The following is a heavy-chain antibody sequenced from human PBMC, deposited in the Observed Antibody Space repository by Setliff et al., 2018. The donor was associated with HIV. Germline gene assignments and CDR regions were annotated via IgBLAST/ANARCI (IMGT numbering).Heavy chain of an antibody. V-gene: IGHV3-23*01. Sequence: PGGSLRLSCAASGFTFSSFAMSWVRQAPGKGLEWVSGISGSGGSTYYADSVKGRFTISRDNSKNTLYLQMNSLRAEDTAVYFCTTGEDTVLMVSDYWGQGTLVTVSS. D-gene: IGHD2-8*01. CDR1: GFTFSSFA. CDR2: ISGSGGST. J-gene: IGHJ4*02. CDR3: TTGEDTVLMVSDY.